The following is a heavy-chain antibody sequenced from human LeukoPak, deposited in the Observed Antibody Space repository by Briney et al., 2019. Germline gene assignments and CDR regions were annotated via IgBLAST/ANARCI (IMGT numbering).Heavy chain of an antibody. CDR2: ISYDGSNK. V-gene: IGHV3-30*03. CDR3: ARDSGPADPEAFDI. D-gene: IGHD1-14*01. Sequence: GGSLRLSCAASGFTFSSYGMHWVRQAPGKGLEWVAVISYDGSNKYYADSVKGRFTISRDNAKNLLYLQMDSLRADDTAVYYCARDSGPADPEAFDIWGQGTMVTVSS. CDR1: GFTFSSYG. J-gene: IGHJ3*02.